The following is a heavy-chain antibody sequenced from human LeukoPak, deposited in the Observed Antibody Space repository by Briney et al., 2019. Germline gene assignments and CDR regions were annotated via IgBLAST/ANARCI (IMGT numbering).Heavy chain of an antibody. J-gene: IGHJ4*02. CDR2: INPSGGST. D-gene: IGHD4-17*01. V-gene: IGHV1-46*01. Sequence: ASVTVSCTASGYTFTSYYMHWVRQAPGQGLEWMGIINPSGGSTSYAQKFQGRVTMTRDTSTSTVYMELSSLRSEDTAVYYCARLAVTNAFDYWGQGTLVTVSS. CDR3: ARLAVTNAFDY. CDR1: GYTFTSYY.